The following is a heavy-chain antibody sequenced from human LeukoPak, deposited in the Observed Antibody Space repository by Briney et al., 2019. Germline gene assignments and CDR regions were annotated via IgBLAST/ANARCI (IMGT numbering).Heavy chain of an antibody. Sequence: QPGRSLRLSCAASGFTFSSYAMHWVRQAPGKGLEWVAVISYDGSNKYYADSVKRRFTISRDNSKNTLYLQMNSLRAEDTAVYYCARGKGEYFDYWGQGTLVTVSS. D-gene: IGHD3-16*01. CDR1: GFTFSSYA. V-gene: IGHV3-30*04. CDR2: ISYDGSNK. J-gene: IGHJ4*02. CDR3: ARGKGEYFDY.